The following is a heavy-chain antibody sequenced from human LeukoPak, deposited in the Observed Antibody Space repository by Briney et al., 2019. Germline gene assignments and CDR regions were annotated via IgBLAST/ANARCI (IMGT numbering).Heavy chain of an antibody. CDR2: IGGSGGST. CDR3: ARRDIVVVVSASDY. V-gene: IGHV3-23*01. CDR1: GVIFSNFG. J-gene: IGHJ4*02. Sequence: GGTLRLSCAASGVIFSNFGMSWVRQAPGKGLEWVSSIGGSGGSTYYADSVKGRFTISRDNSKNTLYLQMNSLRAEDTAVYYCARRDIVVVVSASDYWGQGTLVTVSS. D-gene: IGHD2-15*01.